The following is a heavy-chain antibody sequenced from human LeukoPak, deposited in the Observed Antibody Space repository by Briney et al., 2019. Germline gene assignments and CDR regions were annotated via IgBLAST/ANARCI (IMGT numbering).Heavy chain of an antibody. Sequence: NPSETLSLTCAVYGGSFSGYYWSWIRQPPGKGLEWLGEINHSGSTNYNPSLKSRVTISVDTSKNQFSLKLSSVTAADTAVYYCARGSGDYGGYFDYWGQGTLVTVSS. CDR3: ARGSGDYGGYFDY. V-gene: IGHV4-34*01. CDR1: GGSFSGYY. J-gene: IGHJ4*02. CDR2: INHSGST. D-gene: IGHD4-17*01.